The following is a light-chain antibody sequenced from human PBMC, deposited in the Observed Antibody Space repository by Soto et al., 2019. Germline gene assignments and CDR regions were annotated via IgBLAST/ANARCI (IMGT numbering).Light chain of an antibody. V-gene: IGKV1-5*01. CDR1: QSISRW. Sequence: DIQMTQSPSTLSASVGDTVTITCRASQSISRWLAWYQQKPGKAPKILISDASTLENGVPSRFSGTGSGTEFTLTISNLQPDDFATYFCQKYNSFSLITFGQGTRLEIK. CDR3: QKYNSFSLIT. J-gene: IGKJ5*01. CDR2: DAS.